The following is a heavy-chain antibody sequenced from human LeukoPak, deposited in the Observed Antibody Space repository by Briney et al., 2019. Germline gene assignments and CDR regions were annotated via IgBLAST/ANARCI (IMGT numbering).Heavy chain of an antibody. CDR3: AGEGRGLVPGLDY. CDR1: GGSFSGYY. D-gene: IGHD6-19*01. J-gene: IGHJ4*02. CDR2: INHSGST. V-gene: IGHV4-34*01. Sequence: PSETLSLTCAVYGGSFSGYYWSWIRQPPGKGLEWIGEINHSGSTNYNPSLKSRVTISVDTSKNQFSLKLSSVTAADTAVYYCAGEGRGLVPGLDYWGQGTLGTGSS.